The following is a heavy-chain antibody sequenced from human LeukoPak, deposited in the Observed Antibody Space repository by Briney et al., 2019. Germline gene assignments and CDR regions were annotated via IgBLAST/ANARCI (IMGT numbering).Heavy chain of an antibody. V-gene: IGHV3-30*17. D-gene: IGHD1-26*01. CDR1: GFTFSNYA. Sequence: GGSQRLSCAASGFTFSNYAVHWVRQAPGKGLEWVAVISFDATKEYFGKSVKGRFTISRDNSKSTLFLQMHSLRVEDTALYFCARFKVGSNATQKNAFDVWGRGTVVTVSS. J-gene: IGHJ3*01. CDR3: ARFKVGSNATQKNAFDV. CDR2: ISFDATKE.